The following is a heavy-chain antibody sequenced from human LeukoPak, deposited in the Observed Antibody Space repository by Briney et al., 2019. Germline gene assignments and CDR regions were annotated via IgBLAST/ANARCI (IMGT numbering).Heavy chain of an antibody. D-gene: IGHD5-24*01. CDR3: ARGDGYMFY. CDR1: GGSINTYY. J-gene: IGHJ4*02. CDR2: IFYTGTT. V-gene: IGHV4-59*01. Sequence: SETLSLTCSVSGGSINTYYWSWIRQPPGKGLEWIGYIFYTGTTDYNPSLKSRVTISVDTSKNQFSLKLTSVTAADTAVYYCARGDGYMFYWGQGTLVTASS.